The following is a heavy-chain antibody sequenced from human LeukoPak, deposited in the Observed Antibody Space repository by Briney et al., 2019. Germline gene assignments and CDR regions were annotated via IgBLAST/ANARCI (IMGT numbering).Heavy chain of an antibody. D-gene: IGHD3-10*01. CDR2: INHSGST. Sequence: SETLSLTCAVYGVSFSGYYWSWIRQPPGKGLEWIGEINHSGSTNYNPSLKSRVTISVDTSKNQFSLKLSSVTAADTAVYYCARSGRRITMVRGASFDYWGQGTLVTVSS. J-gene: IGHJ4*02. CDR3: ARSGRRITMVRGASFDY. V-gene: IGHV4-34*01. CDR1: GVSFSGYY.